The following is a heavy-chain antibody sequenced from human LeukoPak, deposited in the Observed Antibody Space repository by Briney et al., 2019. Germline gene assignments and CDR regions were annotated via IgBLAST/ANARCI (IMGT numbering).Heavy chain of an antibody. J-gene: IGHJ4*02. CDR2: ISSSSDAM. V-gene: IGHV3-48*04. CDR3: ARDPVPASNYFDY. CDR1: GFTFSSCS. Sequence: GGSLRLSCAASGFTFSSCSMNWVRQAPGKGLEWVSYISSSSDAMYYADSVKGRFTISRDNAKNSLYLQMNSLRAEDTAVYYCARDPVPASNYFDYWGQGTLVTVSS. D-gene: IGHD4-17*01.